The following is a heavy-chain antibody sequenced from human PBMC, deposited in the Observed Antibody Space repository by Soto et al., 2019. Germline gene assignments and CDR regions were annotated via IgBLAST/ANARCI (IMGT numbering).Heavy chain of an antibody. CDR2: INPNSGGT. Sequence: GASVKVSCKASGYTFTDYYMHWVRQAPGQGLAWMGWINPNSGGTNYAQKFQGWVTMTRDTSISTAYMELSRLTSDDTAVYYCATQRLGDASGGSPFDSWGQGTPVTVSS. CDR1: GYTFTDYY. D-gene: IGHD2-15*01. V-gene: IGHV1-2*04. CDR3: ATQRLGDASGGSPFDS. J-gene: IGHJ4*02.